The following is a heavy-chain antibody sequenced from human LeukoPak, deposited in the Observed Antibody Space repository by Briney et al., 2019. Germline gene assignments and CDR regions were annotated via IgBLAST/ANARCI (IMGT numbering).Heavy chain of an antibody. CDR3: ARGGIMITFGGVIANDC. CDR1: GYTFTSYD. V-gene: IGHV1-8*01. CDR2: MNPNSGNT. Sequence: ASVKVSCKASGYTFTSYDINWVRQATGQGLEWMGWMNPNSGNTGYARKFQGRVTMTRNTSISTAYMELSSLRSEDTAVYYCARGGIMITFGGVIANDCWGQGTLVTISS. J-gene: IGHJ4*02. D-gene: IGHD3-16*02.